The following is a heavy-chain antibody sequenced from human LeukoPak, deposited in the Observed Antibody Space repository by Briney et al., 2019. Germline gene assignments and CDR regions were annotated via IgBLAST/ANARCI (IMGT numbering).Heavy chain of an antibody. CDR1: GFTVSSDY. D-gene: IGHD3-16*01. CDR3: ACGRGSPPYYYYYMDV. Sequence: GGSLRLSCAASGFTVSSDYMSWVRQAPGKGLEWVSVIYSGGSTYYADSVKGRFTISRDNSKNTLYLQMNSLRAEDTAVYYCACGRGSPPYYYYYMDVWGKGTTVTVSS. CDR2: IYSGGST. J-gene: IGHJ6*03. V-gene: IGHV3-53*01.